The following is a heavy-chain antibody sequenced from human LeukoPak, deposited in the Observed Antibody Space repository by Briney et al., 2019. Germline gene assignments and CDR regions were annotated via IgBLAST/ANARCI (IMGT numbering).Heavy chain of an antibody. CDR1: GGSISSSSYY. CDR2: IYYSGST. CDR3: ARYGYYDSSGYYAFDY. Sequence: PSETLSLTCTVSGGSISSSSYYWGWIRQPPGKGLEWIGSIYYSGSTNYNPSLKRRVTISVDTSKNQFSLKLSSVTAADTAVYYCARYGYYDSSGYYAFDYWGQGTLVTVSS. V-gene: IGHV4-39*07. D-gene: IGHD3-22*01. J-gene: IGHJ4*02.